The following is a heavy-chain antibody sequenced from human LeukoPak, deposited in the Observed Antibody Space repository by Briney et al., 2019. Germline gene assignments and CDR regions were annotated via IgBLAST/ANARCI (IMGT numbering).Heavy chain of an antibody. CDR2: INPNSGGT. D-gene: IGHD1-26*01. Sequence: ASVKVSCKASGYTFTGYYMHWIRQAPGQGLEWMGWINPNSGGTNYAQKFQGSVTMTRDTSISTAYMELSRLRSDDTDVYYCARISGSYGFDYWGQGTLVTVSS. CDR3: ARISGSYGFDY. V-gene: IGHV1-2*02. CDR1: GYTFTGYY. J-gene: IGHJ4*02.